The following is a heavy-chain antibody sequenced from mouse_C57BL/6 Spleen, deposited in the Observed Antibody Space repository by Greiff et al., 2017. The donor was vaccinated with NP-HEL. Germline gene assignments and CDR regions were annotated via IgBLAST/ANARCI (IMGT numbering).Heavy chain of an antibody. J-gene: IGHJ3*01. CDR2: ISDGGSYT. V-gene: IGHV5-4*03. CDR3: ARGGKEFAY. D-gene: IGHD1-1*02. CDR1: GFTFSSYA. Sequence: EVNLVESGGGLVKPEGSLKLSCAASGFTFSSYAMSWVRQTPEKRLEWVATISDGGSYTYYPDNVKGRFTISRDNAKNNLYLQMSHLKSEDTAMYYCARGGKEFAYWGQGTLVTVSA.